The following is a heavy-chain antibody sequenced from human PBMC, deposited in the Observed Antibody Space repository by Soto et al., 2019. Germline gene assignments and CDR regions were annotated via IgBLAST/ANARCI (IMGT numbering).Heavy chain of an antibody. D-gene: IGHD3-16*01. Sequence: QVQLVESGGGVVQPGRSLRLSCAASGFTFSSYGMHWVRQAPGKGLEWVAVISYDGSNKYYADSVKGRFTISRDNSKNTLYLQMNSLRAEDTDVYYCAKGGGYYYYGMDVWGQGTTVTVSS. J-gene: IGHJ6*02. CDR3: AKGGGYYYYGMDV. V-gene: IGHV3-30*18. CDR2: ISYDGSNK. CDR1: GFTFSSYG.